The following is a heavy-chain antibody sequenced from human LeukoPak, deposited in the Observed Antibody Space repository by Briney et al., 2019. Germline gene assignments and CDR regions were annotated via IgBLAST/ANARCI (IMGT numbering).Heavy chain of an antibody. D-gene: IGHD1-1*01. V-gene: IGHV2-5*01. CDR2: NYWNDNK. J-gene: IGHJ5*02. CDR1: GGALDTPGEA. Sequence: VSAPTLANTTHTLTLTCSIMGGALDTPGEAVGWIRQPPANALGSIALNYWNDNKSFSPSRKTRFTITKGTSQNEVVLTLANMDHVDTPTYYCTHRRGVAELERLFSGPQTNNWFDPWGPGILVTVSS. CDR3: THRRGVAELERLFSGPQTNNWFDP.